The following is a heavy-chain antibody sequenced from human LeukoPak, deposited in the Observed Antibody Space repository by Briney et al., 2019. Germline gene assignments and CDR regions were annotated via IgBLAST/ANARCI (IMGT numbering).Heavy chain of an antibody. CDR2: IKQDGSER. V-gene: IGHV3-7*01. D-gene: IGHD3-10*01. J-gene: IGHJ4*02. CDR1: GFTFSGFS. Sequence: QSGGSLRLSCAASGFTFSGFSMSWVRQSPTKGLEWVANIKQDGSERYYVDSVKGRFTISRDNAKNSLSLQMNNLRVEDTAVYYCARAGSHWPYVYWGQGTVVTVSS. CDR3: ARAGSHWPYVY.